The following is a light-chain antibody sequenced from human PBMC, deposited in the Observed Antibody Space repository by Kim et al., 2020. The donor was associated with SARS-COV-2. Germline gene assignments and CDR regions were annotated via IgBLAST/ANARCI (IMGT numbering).Light chain of an antibody. J-gene: IGKJ1*01. CDR2: AAS. V-gene: IGKV1-8*01. CDR1: QGISSY. CDR3: QQYYCYPWT. Sequence: AIRMTQSPSSLSASTGDRVTITCRASQGISSYLAWYQQKPGKAPKLLIYAASTLQSGVPSRFSGSGSGTDFTLTISCLQSEDFATYYCQQYYCYPWTFGQGTKVDIK.